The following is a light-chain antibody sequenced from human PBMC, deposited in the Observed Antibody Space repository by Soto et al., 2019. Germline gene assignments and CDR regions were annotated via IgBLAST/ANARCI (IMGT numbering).Light chain of an antibody. CDR3: AAWDDSLNGFYV. J-gene: IGLJ1*01. Sequence: QSVLTQSPSASGTPGQRVAISCSGSSSNIGSNTVNWYQQFPETAPKLLIYSNNQRPSGVPDRFSGSKSGTSASLAISGLQSEDEADYYCAAWDDSLNGFYVFGTGTKVTVL. CDR1: SSNIGSNT. V-gene: IGLV1-44*01. CDR2: SNN.